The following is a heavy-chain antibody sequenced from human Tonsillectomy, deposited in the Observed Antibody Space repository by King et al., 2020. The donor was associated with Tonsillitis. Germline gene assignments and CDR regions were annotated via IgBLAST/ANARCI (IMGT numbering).Heavy chain of an antibody. CDR1: GFSFSNYS. Sequence: VQLVQSGGGLVKPGGSLRLSCAASGFSFSNYSMNWVRQAPGKGLEWVSSISSSSSYIYYADSVKGRFTNSRDNAKNSLYLQMNSLRAEDTAVYYCARGLSRWVAADFFEYWGQGTLVTVSS. CDR3: ARGLSRWVAADFFEY. V-gene: IGHV3-21*01. CDR2: ISSSSSYI. J-gene: IGHJ4*02. D-gene: IGHD6-13*01.